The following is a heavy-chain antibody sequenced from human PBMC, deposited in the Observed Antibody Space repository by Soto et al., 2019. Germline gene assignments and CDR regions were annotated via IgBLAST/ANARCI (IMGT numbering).Heavy chain of an antibody. Sequence: GGSLRLSCAASGFTFSSYGMHWVRQAPGKGLEWVAVIWYDGSNKYYADSVKGRFTISRDNSKNTLYLQMNSLRAEDTAVYYCARVEAFYGSGSYSGGPYYYYYGMDVWGQGTTVTVSS. CDR1: GFTFSSYG. D-gene: IGHD3-10*01. J-gene: IGHJ6*02. CDR2: IWYDGSNK. CDR3: ARVEAFYGSGSYSGGPYYYYYGMDV. V-gene: IGHV3-33*01.